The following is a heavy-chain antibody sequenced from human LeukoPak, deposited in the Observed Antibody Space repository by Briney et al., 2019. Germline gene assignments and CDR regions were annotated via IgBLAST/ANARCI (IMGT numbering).Heavy chain of an antibody. J-gene: IGHJ4*02. V-gene: IGHV3-23*01. Sequence: PGGSLRLSCAASGFTFRNYAMSWVRLAPGKGLEWVSVTGGGGVPTHYADSVKGRFTISRDNPKSTVYLQMNSLRAEDTAVYYCAGGPGWCGDGFLWGQGTLVTVSS. CDR1: GFTFRNYA. CDR2: TGGGGVPT. CDR3: AGGPGWCGDGFL. D-gene: IGHD3-10*01.